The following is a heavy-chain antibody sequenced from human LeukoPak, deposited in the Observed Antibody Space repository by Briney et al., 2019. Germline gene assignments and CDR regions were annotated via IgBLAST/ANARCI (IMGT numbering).Heavy chain of an antibody. D-gene: IGHD1-26*01. V-gene: IGHV4-4*07. CDR2: IYTSGST. Sequence: KTSETLSLTCTVSGGSISSYYWSWIRQPAGKGLEWIGRIYTSGSTNYNPSLKSRVTMSVDTSKNQFSLKLSSVTAADTAVYYCARVEGVGAKGTEYFQHWGQGTLVTVSS. CDR1: GGSISSYY. CDR3: ARVEGVGAKGTEYFQH. J-gene: IGHJ1*01.